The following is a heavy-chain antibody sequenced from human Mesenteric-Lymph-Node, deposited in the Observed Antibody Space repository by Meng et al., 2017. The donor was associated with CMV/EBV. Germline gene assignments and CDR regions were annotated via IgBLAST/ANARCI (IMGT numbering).Heavy chain of an antibody. J-gene: IGHJ4*02. D-gene: IGHD6-6*01. CDR1: GYACTAYY. CDR3: GTAYSSSDVDF. V-gene: IGHV1-2*02. CDR2: INPNNGAP. Sequence: SCTASGYACTAYYLDWVRQAPGQGLEWMGRINPNNGAPGFPQKFQGRVTMTRDTSITTAYMELSSLTSDDTAVYYCGTAYSSSDVDFWGQGTLVTVSS.